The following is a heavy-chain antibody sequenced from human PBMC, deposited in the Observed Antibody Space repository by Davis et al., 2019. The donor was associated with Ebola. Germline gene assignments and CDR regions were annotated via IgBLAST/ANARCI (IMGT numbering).Heavy chain of an antibody. V-gene: IGHV4-4*02. Sequence: SETLSLTCAVSGGSISSSNWWRWVRQPPGKGLEWIGEIYHSGSTNYNPSLKSRVTISVDKSKNQFSLKLSSVTAADTAVYYCARLHSIAARPDWFDPWGQGTLVTVSS. CDR1: GGSISSSNW. D-gene: IGHD6-6*01. CDR3: ARLHSIAARPDWFDP. CDR2: IYHSGST. J-gene: IGHJ5*02.